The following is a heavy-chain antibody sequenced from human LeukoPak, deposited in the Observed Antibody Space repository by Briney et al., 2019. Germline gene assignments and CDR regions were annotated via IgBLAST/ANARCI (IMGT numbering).Heavy chain of an antibody. D-gene: IGHD3-10*01. Sequence: GGSLRLSCAASGFTFSDYYMSWIRQAPGKGLEWVSYISSSSSYIYYADSVKGRFTISRDNAKNSLYLQMNSLRAEDTAVYYCARDVKVVRGVGYYYGMDVWGQGTTVTVSS. J-gene: IGHJ6*02. CDR2: ISSSSSYI. V-gene: IGHV3-11*06. CDR1: GFTFSDYY. CDR3: ARDVKVVRGVGYYYGMDV.